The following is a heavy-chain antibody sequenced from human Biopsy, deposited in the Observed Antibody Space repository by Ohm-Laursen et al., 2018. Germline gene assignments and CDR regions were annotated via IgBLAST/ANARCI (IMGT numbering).Heavy chain of an antibody. CDR2: IRSGGDYM. J-gene: IGHJ4*02. Sequence: SLRLSCSASGFTFSDHYMEWVRQAPGKGLEWVSSIRSGGDYMFYADSVKGRFTISRDNAKNSLYLQMNSLRAEDTAVYYCARDQRGPSLLEAKLTPNYFDYWGRGSLVTVSS. V-gene: IGHV3-21*01. CDR3: ARDQRGPSLLEAKLTPNYFDY. CDR1: GFTFSDHY. D-gene: IGHD1-1*01.